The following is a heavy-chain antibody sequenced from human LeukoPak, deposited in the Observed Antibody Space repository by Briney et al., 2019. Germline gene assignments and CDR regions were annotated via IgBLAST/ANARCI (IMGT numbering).Heavy chain of an antibody. Sequence: GGSLRPSCASSGFSFSNYYMSWVRQAPGKGLEWISYITTSGSSTNYADSVKGRFTISRDNAKNSVVLQMNSLRTEDTAVYYCTRERRGSYHAFDYWGQGTLVTVSS. CDR1: GFSFSNYY. V-gene: IGHV3-11*01. J-gene: IGHJ4*02. CDR2: ITTSGSST. CDR3: TRERRGSYHAFDY. D-gene: IGHD3-16*02.